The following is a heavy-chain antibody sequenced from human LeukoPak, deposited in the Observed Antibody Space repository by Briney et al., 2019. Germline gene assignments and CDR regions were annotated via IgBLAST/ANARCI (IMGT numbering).Heavy chain of an antibody. V-gene: IGHV3-7*01. J-gene: IGHJ4*02. D-gene: IGHD2-2*01. Sequence: GGSLRLSCAASGFTFSSYSMNWVRQAPGKGLEWVANIKKDGSEKYYVDSVKGRFTISRDNAKNSLYLQMNSLRAEDTAVYYCARETDSTLFDHWGQGTLVTVSS. CDR3: ARETDSTLFDH. CDR1: GFTFSSYS. CDR2: IKKDGSEK.